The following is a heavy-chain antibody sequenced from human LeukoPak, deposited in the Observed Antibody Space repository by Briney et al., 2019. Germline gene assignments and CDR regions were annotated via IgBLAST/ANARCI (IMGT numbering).Heavy chain of an antibody. D-gene: IGHD1-26*01. CDR2: FDPEDGET. J-gene: IGHJ3*02. CDR3: STDPSRSYLDAFDI. CDR1: GYTLTELS. V-gene: IGHV1-24*01. Sequence: ASVKVSFKVSGYTLTELSMHWVRQAPGKGLERMGGFDPEDGETVYAQKFQGRVTMPEDTSTDTAYMELSSLRSEDTAVYYCSTDPSRSYLDAFDIWGQGTMVTVSS.